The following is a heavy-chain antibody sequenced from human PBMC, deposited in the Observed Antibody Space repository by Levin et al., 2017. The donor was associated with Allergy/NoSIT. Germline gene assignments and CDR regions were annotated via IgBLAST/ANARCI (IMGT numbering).Heavy chain of an antibody. J-gene: IGHJ5*02. D-gene: IGHD1-14*01. CDR1: GYSISSGFYY. CDR2: LYYSGKT. CDR3: ARVRNRWFDP. Sequence: KPSETLSLTCNVSGYSISSGFYYWSWIRQHPERGLELIGYLYYSGKTYYNPSLESRVTMSVDTSENHFSLRLNSVTAADTAVYYCARVRNRWFDPWGQGTLVTVSS. V-gene: IGHV4-31*03.